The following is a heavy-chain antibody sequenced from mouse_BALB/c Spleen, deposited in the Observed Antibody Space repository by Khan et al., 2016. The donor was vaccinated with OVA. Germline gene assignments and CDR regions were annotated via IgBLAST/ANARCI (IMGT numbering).Heavy chain of an antibody. Sequence: EVQLQESGAELVKPGASVKLSCTASGFNIKDTYMHWVKQRPEQGLEWIGRIDPANGNTKYDPKFQGKATITADTSSNTAYLQLSSLSSEDTAVYYCARDGNYYYAMDYWGQGASVTFSS. CDR3: ARDGNYYYAMDY. CDR1: GFNIKDTY. J-gene: IGHJ4*01. CDR2: IDPANGNT. D-gene: IGHD2-1*01. V-gene: IGHV14-3*02.